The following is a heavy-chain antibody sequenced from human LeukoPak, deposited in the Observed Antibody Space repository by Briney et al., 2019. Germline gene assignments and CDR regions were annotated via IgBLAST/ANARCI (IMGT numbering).Heavy chain of an antibody. Sequence: GGSLRLSCAASGFTFSSYAMSWVRQAPGKGLEWVSSISSSSSYIYYADSVKGRFTISRDNAKNSLYLQMNSLRAEDTAVYYCARGMSAVVSPGYFDYWGQGTLVTVSS. CDR1: GFTFSSYA. CDR3: ARGMSAVVSPGYFDY. CDR2: ISSSSSYI. D-gene: IGHD4-23*01. J-gene: IGHJ4*02. V-gene: IGHV3-21*01.